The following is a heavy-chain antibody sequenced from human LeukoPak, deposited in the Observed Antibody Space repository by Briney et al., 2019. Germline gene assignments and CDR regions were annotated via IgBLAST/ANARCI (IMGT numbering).Heavy chain of an antibody. D-gene: IGHD3-22*01. CDR2: MNTNSGNT. CDR1: GYTFTSYD. V-gene: IGHV1-8*01. CDR3: ARLRGGYYSRRYYYYYMDV. J-gene: IGHJ6*03. Sequence: ASVKVSCKASGYTFTSYDINWVRQATGQGLEWMGWMNTNSGNTGYAQKFQGRVTMTRNTSISTAYMELRSLRSEDTAVYYCARLRGGYYSRRYYYYYMDVWGKGTTVTVSS.